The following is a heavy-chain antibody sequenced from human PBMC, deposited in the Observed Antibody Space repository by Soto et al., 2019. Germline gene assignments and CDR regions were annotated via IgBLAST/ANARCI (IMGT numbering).Heavy chain of an antibody. Sequence: GGSLRLSCAGSGFTFSSYSMNWVRQAPGKGLEWVSSISSSSSYIYYADSVKGRFTISRDNAKNSLYLQMNSLRAEDTAVYYCARAQTYYYDSSPYYYGMDVWGQGTTVTSP. J-gene: IGHJ6*02. D-gene: IGHD3-22*01. V-gene: IGHV3-21*01. CDR3: ARAQTYYYDSSPYYYGMDV. CDR2: ISSSSSYI. CDR1: GFTFSSYS.